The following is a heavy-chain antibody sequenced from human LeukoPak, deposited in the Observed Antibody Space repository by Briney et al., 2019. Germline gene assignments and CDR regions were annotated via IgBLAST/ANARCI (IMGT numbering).Heavy chain of an antibody. Sequence: GGSLRLSCTASGFTFGDYAMSWVRQAPGKGLEWVGFIRSKAYGGTTEYAASVKGRFTISRDDSKSIACLQMNSLKTEDTAVYYCTRARIQLWSDAFDIWGQGTMVTVSS. CDR1: GFTFGDYA. V-gene: IGHV3-49*04. D-gene: IGHD5-18*01. CDR3: TRARIQLWSDAFDI. J-gene: IGHJ3*02. CDR2: IRSKAYGGTT.